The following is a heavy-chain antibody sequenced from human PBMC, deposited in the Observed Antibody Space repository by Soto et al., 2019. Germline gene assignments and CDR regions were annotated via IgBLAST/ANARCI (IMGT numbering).Heavy chain of an antibody. CDR2: VSGSGIST. J-gene: IGHJ3*02. V-gene: IGHV3-23*01. Sequence: EVQLLESGGGLVQPGGSLRLSCAASRFTFRNYAMSWVRQAPGKGLEWVSSVSGSGISTFYADSVKGRFTISRDNSKNTLYLHMNSVRAEDTAVYYCEKAPMIAVVVDAFDIWGQGTKVTVS. D-gene: IGHD3-22*01. CDR3: EKAPMIAVVVDAFDI. CDR1: RFTFRNYA.